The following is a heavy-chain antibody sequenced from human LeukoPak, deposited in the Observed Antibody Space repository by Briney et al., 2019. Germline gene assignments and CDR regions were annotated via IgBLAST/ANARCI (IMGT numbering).Heavy chain of an antibody. V-gene: IGHV3-23*01. J-gene: IGHJ6*02. CDR2: ISGSGGST. Sequence: HPGGSLRLSCAASGFTFSSYAMSWVRQAPGKGLEWVSAISGSGGSTYYADSVKGRFTISRDNSKNTLYLQMNSLRAEDTAVYYCARAPSSGLDYYGMDVWGQGATVTVSS. D-gene: IGHD3-22*01. CDR3: ARAPSSGLDYYGMDV. CDR1: GFTFSSYA.